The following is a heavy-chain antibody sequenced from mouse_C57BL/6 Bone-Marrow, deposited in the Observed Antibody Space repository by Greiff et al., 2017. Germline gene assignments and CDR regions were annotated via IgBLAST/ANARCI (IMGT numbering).Heavy chain of an antibody. CDR2: IRLKSDNYAT. Sequence: EVKLMESGGGLVQPGGSMKLSCVASGFTFSNYWMNWVRQSPEKGLEWVAQIRLKSDNYATHYAESVKGRFTISRDDSKSSVYLQMNNLRAEDTGIYYCPSSYGSSSFDYWGQGTTLTVSS. V-gene: IGHV6-3*01. CDR3: PSSYGSSSFDY. CDR1: GFTFSNYW. J-gene: IGHJ2*01. D-gene: IGHD1-1*01.